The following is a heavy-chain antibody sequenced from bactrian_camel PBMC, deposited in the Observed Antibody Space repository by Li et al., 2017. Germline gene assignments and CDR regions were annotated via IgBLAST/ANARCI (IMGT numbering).Heavy chain of an antibody. CDR1: GSDFNPNY. D-gene: IGHD4*01. Sequence: VQLVESGGGSVEAGGSLRLSRAASGSDFNPNYMVVGWFRQGQGKAREGVAAIYTAGGNAYSADSVKDRFTISQDTANNTVYLQMNSLKTEDTAVYYCAAERRCDSDYNGNYWGQGTQVTVS. CDR2: IYTAGGNA. J-gene: IGHJ4*01. V-gene: IGHV3S40*01. CDR3: AAERRCDSDYNGNY.